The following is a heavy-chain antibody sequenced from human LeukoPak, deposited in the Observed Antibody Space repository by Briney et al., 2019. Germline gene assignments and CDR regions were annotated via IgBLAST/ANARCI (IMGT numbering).Heavy chain of an antibody. J-gene: IGHJ3*02. CDR1: GFTFSSYE. Sequence: GGSLRLSCAASGFTFSSYEMNWVRQAPGKGLEWVSYISSSGSTIYYADSVKGRFTISRDNAKNSLYLQMNSLRAEDPAVYYCASQFYVWGSYRDALDIWGQGTMVTVSS. CDR2: ISSSGSTI. V-gene: IGHV3-48*03. CDR3: ASQFYVWGSYRDALDI. D-gene: IGHD3-16*02.